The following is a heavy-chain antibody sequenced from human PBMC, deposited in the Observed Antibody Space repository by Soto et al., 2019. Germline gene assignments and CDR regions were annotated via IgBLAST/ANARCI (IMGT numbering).Heavy chain of an antibody. Sequence: EVQLVESGGGLVQPGRYLRLSCAASGFTFDDYAMHWVRQAPGQGLEWVSGSSWNSGSIGYADSVKGRFTISRDNAKNSLYLQMNSLRAEDTALYYCAKAFMANNWNYVWFDPWGQGTLVTVSS. CDR1: GFTFDDYA. D-gene: IGHD1-7*01. CDR2: SSWNSGSI. CDR3: AKAFMANNWNYVWFDP. V-gene: IGHV3-9*01. J-gene: IGHJ5*02.